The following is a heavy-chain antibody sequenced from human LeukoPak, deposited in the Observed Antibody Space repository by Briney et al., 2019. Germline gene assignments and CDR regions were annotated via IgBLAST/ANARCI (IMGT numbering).Heavy chain of an antibody. V-gene: IGHV3-23*01. D-gene: IGHD2-21*01. CDR1: GFIFFNYA. CDR2: ISASGTT. Sequence: GGSLRLSCAASGFIFFNYAMGWVRQAPEKGLEWVSGISASGTTYYTDSVKGRFTISRDNSKNTVYLQMNRLSAEDTAVYYCAKGGMIGYFDYWGQGTLVTVSS. CDR3: AKGGMIGYFDY. J-gene: IGHJ4*02.